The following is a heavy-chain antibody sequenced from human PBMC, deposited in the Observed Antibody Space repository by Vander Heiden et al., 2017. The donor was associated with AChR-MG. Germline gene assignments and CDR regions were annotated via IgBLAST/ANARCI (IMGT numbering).Heavy chain of an antibody. V-gene: IGHV3-66*01. CDR1: GFPVSSNY. CDR3: ARGTMVRGVISVSDY. J-gene: IGHJ4*02. D-gene: IGHD3-10*01. Sequence: EVQLVESGGGLVQPGGSLRPPCAASGFPVSSNYMSWVRQAPGKGLEWVSVIYSGGSTYYADSVKGRFTISRDNSKNTLYLQMNSLRAEDTAVYYCARGTMVRGVISVSDYWGQGTLVTVSS. CDR2: IYSGGST.